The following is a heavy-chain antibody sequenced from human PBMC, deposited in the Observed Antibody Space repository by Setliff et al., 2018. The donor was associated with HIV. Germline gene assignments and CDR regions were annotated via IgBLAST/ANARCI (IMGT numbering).Heavy chain of an antibody. CDR3: AREGTYSGTYWVRRVASFDI. J-gene: IGHJ3*02. V-gene: IGHV4-34*01. Sequence: KPSETLSLTCAVYGGSLSGHHWRWIRQPPGKGLEWIGDVSHTGSTNYNPSLKSRITISADTPKNQFSLKLSSVTAADTAVYYCAREGTYSGTYWVRRVASFDIWGQGTMVTVSS. D-gene: IGHD1-26*01. CDR2: VSHTGST. CDR1: GGSLSGHH.